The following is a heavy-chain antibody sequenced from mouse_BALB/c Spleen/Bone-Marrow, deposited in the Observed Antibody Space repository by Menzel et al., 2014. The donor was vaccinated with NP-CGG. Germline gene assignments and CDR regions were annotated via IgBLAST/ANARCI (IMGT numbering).Heavy chain of an antibody. CDR2: ISSGSGTI. Sequence: EVKLMESGGGLVQPGGSRKLSCAASGFTFSNFGMHWVRQAPEKGLEWVAYISSGSGTIYYADTVKGRFTISRDNPKNTLFLQMTSLRSEDTAMYYCARRASPTGPMDYWGQGTSVTVSS. D-gene: IGHD1-1*01. J-gene: IGHJ4*01. CDR1: GFTFSNFG. V-gene: IGHV5-17*02. CDR3: ARRASPTGPMDY.